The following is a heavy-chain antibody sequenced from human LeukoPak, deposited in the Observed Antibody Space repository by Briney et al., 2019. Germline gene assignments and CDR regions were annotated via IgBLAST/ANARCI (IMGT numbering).Heavy chain of an antibody. J-gene: IGHJ4*02. CDR1: GITVSNNY. Sequence: GGSLRLSCAASGITVSNNYMSWVRQAPGKGLEWVSAISGSGGSTYYADSVKGRFTISRDNSKNTLYLQMNSLRAEDTAVYYCATGESGSYYDSPYYYWGQGTLVTVSS. CDR3: ATGESGSYYDSPYYY. CDR2: ISGSGGST. D-gene: IGHD1-26*01. V-gene: IGHV3-23*01.